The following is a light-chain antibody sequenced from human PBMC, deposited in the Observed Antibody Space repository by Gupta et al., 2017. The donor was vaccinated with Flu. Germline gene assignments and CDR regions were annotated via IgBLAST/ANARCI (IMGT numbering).Light chain of an antibody. CDR3: QQYGSSPHT. Sequence: EIVLTQSPGPLSFAPGEGATLSCRASHSISSSQLAWYQQEPGQAPRLLIYGASSRASGIPDRFSGSGSGTEFTLTISRLEPEDFAVYYCQQYGSSPHTFGRGTKVEI. CDR1: HSISSSQ. V-gene: IGKV3-20*01. CDR2: GAS. J-gene: IGKJ1*01.